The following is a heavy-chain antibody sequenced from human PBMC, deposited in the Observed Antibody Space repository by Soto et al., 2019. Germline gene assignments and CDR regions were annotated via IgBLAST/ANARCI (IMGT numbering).Heavy chain of an antibody. Sequence: QVQLQESGPGLVKPSGTLSLTCAVSGGSISSSNWWCWVRQPPGKGLEWIGEFYHSGSTNYNLALKRRVTISVDRSKNQFSLKLSSVTAADTAVYYCARDYDSSHYGMDVWGQGTTVTVSS. J-gene: IGHJ6*02. D-gene: IGHD3-9*01. CDR1: GGSISSSNW. CDR3: ARDYDSSHYGMDV. CDR2: FYHSGST. V-gene: IGHV4-4*02.